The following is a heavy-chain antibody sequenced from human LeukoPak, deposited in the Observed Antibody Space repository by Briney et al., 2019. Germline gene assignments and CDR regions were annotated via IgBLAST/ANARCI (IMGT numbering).Heavy chain of an antibody. J-gene: IGHJ4*02. CDR1: GGTFSSYA. D-gene: IGHD3-16*02. CDR2: IIPILGIA. V-gene: IGHV1-69*04. CDR3: AASYVWGSYRYSLYFDY. Sequence: ASVKVSCKASGGTFSSYAISWVRQAPGQGLEWMGRIIPILGIANYAQKFQGRVTITRDTSASTAYMELSSLRSEDTAVYYCAASYVWGSYRYSLYFDYWGQRTLVTVSS.